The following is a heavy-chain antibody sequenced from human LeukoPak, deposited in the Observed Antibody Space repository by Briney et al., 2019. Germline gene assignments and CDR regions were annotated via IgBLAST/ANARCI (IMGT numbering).Heavy chain of an antibody. CDR1: GFTFSTHS. CDR3: ARPGTVYCSSAGCHWDS. Sequence: PGGSLRLSCAASGFTFSTHSMYWVRQAPGKGLEWVSSISASSNFIHYAESVRGRFTISRDNAKNSLYLQMNSLGAQDTAVHYCARPGTVYCSSAGCHWDSWGQGTLVTVSS. CDR2: ISASSNFI. J-gene: IGHJ4*02. V-gene: IGHV3-21*01. D-gene: IGHD2-2*01.